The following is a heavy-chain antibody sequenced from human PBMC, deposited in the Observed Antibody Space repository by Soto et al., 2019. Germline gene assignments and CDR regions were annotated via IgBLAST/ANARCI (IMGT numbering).Heavy chain of an antibody. J-gene: IGHJ4*02. V-gene: IGHV5-51*01. D-gene: IGHD3-22*01. CDR2: IQPGNSGT. Sequence: PGESLKISCNGSGYTFTAYWIAWVRQMPGRGLEWMGIIQPGNSGTRYSPSFQGQVTISADKSISTVYLQWSTLKASDTAMYYCARHSIGVGPPFDYWGQGILVTVSS. CDR3: ARHSIGVGPPFDY. CDR1: GYTFTAYW.